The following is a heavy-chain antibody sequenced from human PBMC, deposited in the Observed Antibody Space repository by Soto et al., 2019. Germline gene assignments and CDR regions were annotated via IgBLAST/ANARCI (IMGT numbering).Heavy chain of an antibody. CDR1: GYTFTSYA. CDR3: ARSDYYERNWFDP. V-gene: IGHV1-3*01. J-gene: IGHJ5*02. CDR2: INAGNGNT. Sequence: ASVKVSCKASGYTFTSYAMHWVRQAPGQRLEWMGWINAGNGNTKYSQKFQGRVTITRDTSASTAYMELSSLRSVDTAVYYCARSDYYERNWFDPWGQGTLVTVSS. D-gene: IGHD3-22*01.